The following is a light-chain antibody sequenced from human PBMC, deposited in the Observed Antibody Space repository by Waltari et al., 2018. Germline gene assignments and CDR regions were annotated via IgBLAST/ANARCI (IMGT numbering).Light chain of an antibody. CDR1: TSDVGSYDL. J-gene: IGLJ1*01. V-gene: IGLV2-23*02. CDR2: EVF. CDR3: CSYAGRGTYV. Sequence: QSALPQPASVSGTPGQSITIPCSGTTSDVGSYDLVSWYQQHPGEAPKLLIFEVFKRPPATSSRFSGAKSGSTASLTISGLQPEDEADYYCCSYAGRGTYVFGSGTKVTVL.